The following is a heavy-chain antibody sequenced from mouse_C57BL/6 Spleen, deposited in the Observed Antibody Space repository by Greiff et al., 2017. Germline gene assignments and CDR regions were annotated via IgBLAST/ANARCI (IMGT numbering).Heavy chain of an antibody. CDR1: GYAFSSYW. CDR3: ARGDTTGDYFDY. J-gene: IGHJ2*01. V-gene: IGHV1-80*01. Sequence: VQLKESGAELVKPGASVKISCKASGYAFSSYWMNWVKQRPGKGLEWIGQIYPGDGDTNYNGKFKGKATLTADKSSSTAYMQLSSLTSEDSAVYFCARGDTTGDYFDYWGQGTTLTVSS. D-gene: IGHD1-1*01. CDR2: IYPGDGDT.